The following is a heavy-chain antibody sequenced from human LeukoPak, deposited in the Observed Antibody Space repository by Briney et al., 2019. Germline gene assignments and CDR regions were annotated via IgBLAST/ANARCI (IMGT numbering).Heavy chain of an antibody. V-gene: IGHV4-31*03. CDR2: IYYSGST. CDR1: GGSISSGGYY. D-gene: IGHD3-16*01. CDR3: ARDAGGTGSNVWGSYRLDWFDP. Sequence: SQTLSLTCTVSGGSISSGGYYWSWIRQHPGKGLEWIGYIYYSGSTYYNPSLKSRVTISVDTSKNQFSLKLSSVTAADTAVYYCARDAGGTGSNVWGSYRLDWFDPWGQGTLVTVSS. J-gene: IGHJ5*02.